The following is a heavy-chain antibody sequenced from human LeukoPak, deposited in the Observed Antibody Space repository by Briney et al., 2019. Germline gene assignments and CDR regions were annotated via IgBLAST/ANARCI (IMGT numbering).Heavy chain of an antibody. V-gene: IGHV3-48*01. Sequence: GGSLRLSCGASGFTFSSYNMNWVHQAPGKGLEWVSYISVTTATYYADSVRGRFTISRDDAKSSLYLHMNSLRAEDTAVYFCVRDHNWAFDYWGQGTLVTVSS. D-gene: IGHD1-1*01. CDR2: ISVTTAT. CDR1: GFTFSSYN. CDR3: VRDHNWAFDY. J-gene: IGHJ4*02.